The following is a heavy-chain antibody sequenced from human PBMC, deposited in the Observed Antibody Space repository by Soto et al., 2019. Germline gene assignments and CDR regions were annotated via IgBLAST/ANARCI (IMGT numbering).Heavy chain of an antibody. J-gene: IGHJ6*02. Sequence: SETLSLTCAVSGGSISSEYFHWTWIRQSPGKSLELIGYIHYTGSIMYNPSFKSRLTMAVDTTKNQFSLQLTSVTAADTAVYFCAREDDGGDRDYYGLDVWGQGTTVTVSS. CDR2: IHYTGSI. CDR3: AREDDGGDRDYYGLDV. V-gene: IGHV4-30-4*08. CDR1: GGSISSEYFH. D-gene: IGHD2-21*02.